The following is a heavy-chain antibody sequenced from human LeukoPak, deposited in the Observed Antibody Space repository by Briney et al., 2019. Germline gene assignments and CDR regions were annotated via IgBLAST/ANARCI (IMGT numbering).Heavy chain of an antibody. J-gene: IGHJ4*02. CDR1: GFTFSDYY. CDR2: ISSSGSTI. V-gene: IGHV3-11*04. CDR3: ARDLRVYDSSGYGDYFDY. D-gene: IGHD3-22*01. Sequence: GGSLRLSCAASGFTFSDYYMSWIRQAPGKGLEWVSYISSSGSTIYYADSVKGRFTISRDNAKNSLYLQMNSLRAEDTAVYYCARDLRVYDSSGYGDYFDYWGQGTLVTVSS.